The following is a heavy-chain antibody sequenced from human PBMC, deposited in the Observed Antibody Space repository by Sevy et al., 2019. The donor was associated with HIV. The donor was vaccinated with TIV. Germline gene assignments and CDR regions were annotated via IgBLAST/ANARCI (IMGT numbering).Heavy chain of an antibody. D-gene: IGHD5-18*01. J-gene: IGHJ4*02. V-gene: IGHV3-7*01. CDR3: VREGVGGYSYSLDC. CDR2: MKEDGSDK. Sequence: GGSLRLSCAASGFTFSVYWMSWVRQAPGKGLEWVATMKEDGSDKDYVDSVKGRFTISRDNAKNSLYLQMSGLRAEDTGVYYCVREGVGGYSYSLDCWGQGTLVTVSS. CDR1: GFTFSVYW.